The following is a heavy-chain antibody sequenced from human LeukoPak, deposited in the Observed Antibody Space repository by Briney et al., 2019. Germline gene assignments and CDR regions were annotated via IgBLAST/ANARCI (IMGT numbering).Heavy chain of an antibody. V-gene: IGHV3-7*01. CDR1: GFTFSSYW. J-gene: IGHJ4*02. CDR2: IKQDGSEK. CDR3: ARASTGPSSCLMGFWSFDN. Sequence: GGSLRLSCAASGFTFSSYWMSWVRQAPGKGLEWVANIKQDGSEKYYVDSVKGRFTISRDNAKNSLYLQMNSLRAEDTAVYYCARASTGPSSCLMGFWSFDNWGQGTLVTVSS. D-gene: IGHD6-13*01.